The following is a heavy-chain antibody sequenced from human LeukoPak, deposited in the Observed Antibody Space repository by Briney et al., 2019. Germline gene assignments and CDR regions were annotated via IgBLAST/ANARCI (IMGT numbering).Heavy chain of an antibody. CDR3: ARVKQNYFDSSGYFWFDP. D-gene: IGHD3-22*01. V-gene: IGHV4-59*11. CDR2: MHYRGNT. J-gene: IGHJ5*02. Sequence: PSETLSLTCTVPGGSISSHYWSWIRQSPGKGLEWIGFMHYRGNTNSNPSLRSRVTISMDTSKNQFSLKMSSVTAADTAMYYCARVKQNYFDSSGYFWFDPWGQGTLVTVSS. CDR1: GGSISSHY.